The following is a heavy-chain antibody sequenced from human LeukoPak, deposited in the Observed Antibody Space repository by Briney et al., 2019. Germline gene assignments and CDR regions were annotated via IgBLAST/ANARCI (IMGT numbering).Heavy chain of an antibody. D-gene: IGHD5-24*01. CDR1: GGSCDDYY. J-gene: IGHJ4*02. CDR3: ARGRDRSKAGDH. Sequence: PSETLSLPCAVYGGSCDDYYCSWLRQPPGKGLEWIGEIHPSGIFYYNSSLLSRVTISIDTSKSQISLRLTSVTAADTAFYYCARGRDRSKAGDHWGQGSLVTVSS. V-gene: IGHV4-34*01. CDR2: IHPSGIF.